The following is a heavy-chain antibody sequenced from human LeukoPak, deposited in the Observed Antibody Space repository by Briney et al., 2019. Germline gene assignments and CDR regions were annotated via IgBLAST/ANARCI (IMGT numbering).Heavy chain of an antibody. V-gene: IGHV1-69*06. D-gene: IGHD5-12*01. Sequence: ASVKVSCKASGGTFSSYAISWVRQAPGQGLEWMGGIIPIFGTANYAQKFQGRVTITADKSTSTAYMELSSLRSEDTAVYYCARVAGVATMMDAFDIWGQGTMVTVSS. CDR2: IIPIFGTA. J-gene: IGHJ3*02. CDR1: GGTFSSYA. CDR3: ARVAGVATMMDAFDI.